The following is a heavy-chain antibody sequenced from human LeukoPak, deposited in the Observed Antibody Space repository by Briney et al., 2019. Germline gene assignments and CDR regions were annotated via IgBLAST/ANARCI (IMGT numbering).Heavy chain of an antibody. V-gene: IGHV3-23*01. D-gene: IGHD5-24*01. CDR2: ISGSGGST. Sequence: GGSLRLSCAASGFTFSSYAMSWVRQAPGKGLEWVSAISGSGGSTYYADSVKGRFTISRDNAKNSLYLQMNSLRAEDTAVYYCARDDHVEMATILDYWGQGTLVTVSS. J-gene: IGHJ4*02. CDR1: GFTFSSYA. CDR3: ARDDHVEMATILDY.